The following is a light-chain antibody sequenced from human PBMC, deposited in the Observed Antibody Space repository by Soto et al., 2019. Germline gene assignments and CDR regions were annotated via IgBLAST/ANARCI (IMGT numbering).Light chain of an antibody. CDR2: GAS. Sequence: ETAMPQSPATLSVSPGERATLSCTASQSVSSKLAWYQQKPGQATRLLIYGASTRATGIPARCSGSASGTEFTISISSLQSEDSAVYYCQQYNNWPPITFGQGTRLEV. J-gene: IGKJ5*01. V-gene: IGKV3D-15*01. CDR1: QSVSSK. CDR3: QQYNNWPPIT.